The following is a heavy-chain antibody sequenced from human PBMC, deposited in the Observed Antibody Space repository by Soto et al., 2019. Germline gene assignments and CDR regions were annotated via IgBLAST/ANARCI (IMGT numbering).Heavy chain of an antibody. J-gene: IGHJ6*02. CDR3: ARLGKLYGSTYYFGMDV. CDR1: GGSISSTSYY. CDR2: IYYSGTT. D-gene: IGHD3-16*01. Sequence: LSLTCTVFGGSISSTSYYWGGFRQPPGQGLECIGNIYYSGTTYYNPSLKSRLTISVDTSKNQFSLKLTSVTAADTAMYYCARLGKLYGSTYYFGMDVWGQGTTVTVSS. V-gene: IGHV4-39*01.